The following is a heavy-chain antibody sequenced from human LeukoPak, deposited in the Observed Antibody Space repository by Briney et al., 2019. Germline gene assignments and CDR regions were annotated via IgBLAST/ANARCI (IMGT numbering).Heavy chain of an antibody. CDR2: IYYSGST. CDR1: GGSISSSSYY. V-gene: IGHV4-39*01. J-gene: IGHJ4*02. CDR3: ARQPRAGSGWYEPFDY. D-gene: IGHD6-19*01. Sequence: PSETLSLTCTVSGGSISSSSYYWGWIRQPPGKGLEWIGSIYYSGSTYYNPSLKSRVTISVDTSKNQFSLKLSSVTAADTAVYYCARQPRAGSGWYEPFDYWGQGTLVTVSS.